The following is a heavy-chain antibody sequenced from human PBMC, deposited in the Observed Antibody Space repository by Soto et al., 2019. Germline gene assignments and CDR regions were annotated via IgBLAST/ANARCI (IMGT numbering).Heavy chain of an antibody. V-gene: IGHV4-34*01. CDR2: INHSGST. CDR1: GGSFSGYY. Sequence: QVQLQQWGAGLLKPSETLSLTCAVYGGSFSGYYWSWIRQPPGKGLEWIGEINHSGSTNYNPHLIRRVAISVDTSKSQFALELSPVNAADTAGYYCARVSPGEGSYGLHWFYPRGQGTLVTVSS. J-gene: IGHJ5*02. D-gene: IGHD3-16*01. CDR3: ARVSPGEGSYGLHWFYP.